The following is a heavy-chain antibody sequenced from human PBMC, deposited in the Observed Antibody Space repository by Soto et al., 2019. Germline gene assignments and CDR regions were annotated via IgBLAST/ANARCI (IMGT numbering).Heavy chain of an antibody. V-gene: IGHV1-18*01. J-gene: IGHJ4*02. CDR2: ISAYNGNT. CDR3: ARQIGYSDSSGYYWYFDY. Sequence: ASVKVSCKASGYTFTSYGISWVRQAPGQGLEWMGWISAYNGNTNYAQKLQGRVTMTTDTSTSTAYMELRSLRSDDTAVYYCARQIGYSDSSGYYWYFDYWGQGTLVTVSS. CDR1: GYTFTSYG. D-gene: IGHD3-22*01.